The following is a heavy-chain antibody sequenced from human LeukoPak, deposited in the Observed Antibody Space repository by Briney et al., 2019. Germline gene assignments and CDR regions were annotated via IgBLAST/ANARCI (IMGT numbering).Heavy chain of an antibody. CDR2: MNPNSGNT. J-gene: IGHJ6*02. Sequence: ASVKVSCKASGYTFTSYDINWVRQATGQGLEWMGWMNPNSGNTGYAQKFQGRVTMTRNTSISTAYMELSSLRSEDTAVYYCARGYGSGSYYMGYYYYYGMDVWGQGTTVTVSS. CDR3: ARGYGSGSYYMGYYYYYGMDV. V-gene: IGHV1-8*01. D-gene: IGHD3-10*01. CDR1: GYTFTSYD.